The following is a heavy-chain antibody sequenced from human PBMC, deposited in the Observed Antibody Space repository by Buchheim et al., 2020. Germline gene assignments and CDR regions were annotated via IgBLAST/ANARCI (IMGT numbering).Heavy chain of an antibody. CDR1: GFTFSSYA. V-gene: IGHV3-23*01. CDR3: AKPYRTEVWLPSPDY. CDR2: ISGSGGNT. D-gene: IGHD4-23*01. J-gene: IGHJ4*02. Sequence: EVQLLESGGGLVQPGGSLRLSCAASGFTFSSYAMSWVRQAPGKGLEWVSSISGSGGNTYYAESVKGRFTISRDNSKNMLFLQMNSLRAEDTAVYSSAKPYRTEVWLPSPDYWGQGAL.